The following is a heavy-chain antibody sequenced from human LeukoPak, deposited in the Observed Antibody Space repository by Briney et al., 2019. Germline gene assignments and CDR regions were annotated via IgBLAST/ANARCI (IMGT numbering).Heavy chain of an antibody. V-gene: IGHV1-69*04. CDR1: GGTFSSYA. Sequence: ASVKVSCKASGGTFSSYAISWVRQAPGQGLEWMGRIIPILGIANYAQKFQGRVTMTRNTSISTAYMELSSLRSEDTAVYYCASWWRGSYLSGSWDYWGQGTLVTVSS. D-gene: IGHD1-26*01. CDR3: ASWWRGSYLSGSWDY. CDR2: IIPILGIA. J-gene: IGHJ4*02.